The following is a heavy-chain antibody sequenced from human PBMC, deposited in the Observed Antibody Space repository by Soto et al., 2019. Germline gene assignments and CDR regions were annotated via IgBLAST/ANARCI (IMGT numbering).Heavy chain of an antibody. CDR1: GGSISSYY. CDR3: ARAQSRLSNWFDP. CDR2: IYYSGST. Sequence: SETLSLTCTVSGGSISSYYWSWIRQPPGKGLEWIGYIYYSGSTNYNPSLKSRVTISVDTSKNQFSLKLSSVTAADTAVYYCARAQSRLSNWFDPWGQGTLVTVSS. V-gene: IGHV4-59*01. J-gene: IGHJ5*02.